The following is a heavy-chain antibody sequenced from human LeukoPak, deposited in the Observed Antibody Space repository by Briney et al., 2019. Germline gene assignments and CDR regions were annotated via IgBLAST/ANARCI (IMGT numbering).Heavy chain of an antibody. CDR3: ARDRNYYGDAMKYLDL. D-gene: IGHD4-17*01. Sequence: SETLSLTCTVSGGSISSYYWSWIRQPPGKGLEWIGYIYYSGSTNYNPSLKSRVTISVDTSRKQFSLKLSSVTAADTAVYYCARDRNYYGDAMKYLDLWGRGTLVTVSS. CDR2: IYYSGST. V-gene: IGHV4-59*01. J-gene: IGHJ2*01. CDR1: GGSISSYY.